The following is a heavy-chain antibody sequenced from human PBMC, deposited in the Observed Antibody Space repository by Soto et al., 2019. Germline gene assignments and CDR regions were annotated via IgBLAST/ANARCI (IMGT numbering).Heavy chain of an antibody. CDR1: GFTFSSYS. V-gene: IGHV3-23*01. D-gene: IGHD2-15*01. CDR2: ISGSGGST. CDR3: ATHFCGGSCYARYYYYGMAV. Sequence: GGSLRLSCGASGFTFSSYSMSWVRPAPGKGREGVSAISGSGGSTCYADSVKGRFTISQDDSKNTRYLQMSCLRAADTAVYDRATHFCGGSCYARYYYYGMAVWRQGTTVTVSS. J-gene: IGHJ6*02.